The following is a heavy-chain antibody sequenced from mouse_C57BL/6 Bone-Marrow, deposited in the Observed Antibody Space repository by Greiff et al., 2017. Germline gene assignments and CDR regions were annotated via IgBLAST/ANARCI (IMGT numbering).Heavy chain of an antibody. CDR1: GFNIKDDY. Sequence: VQLQQSGAELVRPGASVKLSCTASGFNIKDDYMHWVKQRPEQGLEWIGWIDPENGDTEYASKFQGKATITAHTSSNTAYLQRSSLTSEDTAVYYCTTGGITTVLATGVDYWGQGTTLTVSS. J-gene: IGHJ2*01. V-gene: IGHV14-4*01. CDR2: IDPENGDT. CDR3: TTGGITTVLATGVDY. D-gene: IGHD1-1*01.